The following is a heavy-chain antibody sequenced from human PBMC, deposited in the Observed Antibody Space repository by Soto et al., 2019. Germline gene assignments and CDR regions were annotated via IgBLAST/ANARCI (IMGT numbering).Heavy chain of an antibody. V-gene: IGHV3-11*06. CDR3: ARARNWGSGDAFDI. CDR2: ISSSSSYT. J-gene: IGHJ3*02. Sequence: GGSLRLSCAASGFTFSDYYMSWIRQAPGKGLEWVSYISSSSSYTNYADSVKGRFTISRDNAKNSLYLQMNSLRAEDTAVYYCARARNWGSGDAFDIWGQGTMVTVSS. CDR1: GFTFSDYY. D-gene: IGHD7-27*01.